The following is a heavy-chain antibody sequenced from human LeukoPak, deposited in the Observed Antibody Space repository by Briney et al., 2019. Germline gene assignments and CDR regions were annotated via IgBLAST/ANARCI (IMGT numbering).Heavy chain of an antibody. CDR1: GYTFTGYY. V-gene: IGHV1-2*02. Sequence: GASLKVSCKASGYTFTGYYMHWVRQAPGQGLEWMGWINPNSGGTNYAQKFQGRVTMTRDTSISTAYMELSRLRSDDTAVYYCARGPSPSSSQYLDYWGQGTLVTVSS. J-gene: IGHJ4*02. CDR3: ARGPSPSSSQYLDY. CDR2: INPNSGGT. D-gene: IGHD6-6*01.